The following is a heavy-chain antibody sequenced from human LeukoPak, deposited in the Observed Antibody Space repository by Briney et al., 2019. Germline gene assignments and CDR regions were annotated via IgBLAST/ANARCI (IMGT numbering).Heavy chain of an antibody. CDR3: AKGLHYYDSSGYPLGY. CDR2: ISSSSSYI. J-gene: IGHJ4*02. V-gene: IGHV3-21*01. D-gene: IGHD3-22*01. Sequence: GGSLRLSCAASGFTFSSYSMNWVRQAPGKGLEWVSSISSSSSYIYYADSVKGRFTISRDNAKNSLYLQMNSLRAEDTAVYYCAKGLHYYDSSGYPLGYWGQGTLVTVSS. CDR1: GFTFSSYS.